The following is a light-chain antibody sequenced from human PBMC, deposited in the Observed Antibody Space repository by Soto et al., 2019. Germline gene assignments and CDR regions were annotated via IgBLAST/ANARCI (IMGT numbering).Light chain of an antibody. CDR1: QDIRTD. CDR2: AAS. Sequence: AIQMTQSPSSLSASVGDRVTITCRASQDIRTDVAWYQQKPGKAPKLLIYAASSLQSGVSSRFSGSGSGTEFTLTISSLQPEDFATYYCLQDYNSPYTFGQGTKLEI. V-gene: IGKV1-6*01. CDR3: LQDYNSPYT. J-gene: IGKJ2*01.